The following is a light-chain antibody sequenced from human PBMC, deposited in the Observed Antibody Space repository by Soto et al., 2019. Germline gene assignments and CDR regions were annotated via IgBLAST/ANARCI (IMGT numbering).Light chain of an antibody. CDR3: QQRRSWPIT. J-gene: IGKJ5*01. CDR1: QDVGSL. V-gene: IGKV3-11*01. CDR2: DAS. Sequence: EVVLTQSPATLSLSAGERASLSCRASQDVGSLIAWYQQKPGQPPRLLIYDASNRATGIPARFSGSGSGTDFVLTISSLEPEDFAVYYCQQRRSWPITFGQGTRLEIK.